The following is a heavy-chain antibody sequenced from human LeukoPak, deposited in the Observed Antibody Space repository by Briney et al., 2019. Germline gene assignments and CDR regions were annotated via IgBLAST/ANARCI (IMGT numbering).Heavy chain of an antibody. CDR1: GFPFSSYS. V-gene: IGHV3-48*02. D-gene: IGHD1-26*01. J-gene: IGHJ4*02. Sequence: GGSLRLSCAASGFPFSSYSMNWVRQAPGQGLEWVSHITASGTAMFYADSVKGRFTISRDNAKNSLYLQMNSLRDEDTAVYYCASSGSYRFDYWGQGTLVTVSS. CDR2: ITASGTAM. CDR3: ASSGSYRFDY.